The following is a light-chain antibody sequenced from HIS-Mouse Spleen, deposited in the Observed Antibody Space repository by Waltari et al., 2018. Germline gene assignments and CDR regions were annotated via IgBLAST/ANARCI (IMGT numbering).Light chain of an antibody. CDR1: SSHIGSNS. Sequence: QSVLTQPPSASGTPGQRVTISCSGSSSHIGSNSVYWYQQLPGTAPKLLIYRNNQWPSGVPDRFSGSKSGTSASLAISGLRSEDEADYYCAAWDDSLSGPVFGGGTKLTVL. J-gene: IGLJ3*02. CDR3: AAWDDSLSGPV. CDR2: RNN. V-gene: IGLV1-47*01.